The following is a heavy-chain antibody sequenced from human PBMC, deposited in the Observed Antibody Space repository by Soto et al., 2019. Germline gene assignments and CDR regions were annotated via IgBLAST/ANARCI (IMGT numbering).Heavy chain of an antibody. CDR1: GGNITSDKW. V-gene: IGHV4-4*02. Sequence: SETLSLTSAVSGGNITSDKWWSWIRQPPGKGLQWIGEIYHSGSAKYNPSLKSRVIISVDKSKNQFSLKLSSVTAADTAVYYCARGETQQQRDYWGQGTLVTVSS. CDR3: ARGETQQQRDY. J-gene: IGHJ4*02. CDR2: IYHSGSA. D-gene: IGHD6-13*01.